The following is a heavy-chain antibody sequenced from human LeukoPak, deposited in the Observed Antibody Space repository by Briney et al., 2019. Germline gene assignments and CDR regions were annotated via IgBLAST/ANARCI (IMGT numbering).Heavy chain of an antibody. D-gene: IGHD2-21*02. J-gene: IGHJ4*02. Sequence: SETLSLTCTVSGGSISSYYWSWIRQPPGKGLEWIGYIYYSGSTNYNPSLKSRVTISVDTSKNQFSLKLSSVTAADTAVYYCARGDRQLFDYWGQGALVTVSS. CDR1: GGSISSYY. CDR2: IYYSGST. V-gene: IGHV4-59*01. CDR3: ARGDRQLFDY.